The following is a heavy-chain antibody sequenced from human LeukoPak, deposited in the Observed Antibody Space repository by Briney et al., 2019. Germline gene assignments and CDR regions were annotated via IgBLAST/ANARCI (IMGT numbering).Heavy chain of an antibody. CDR3: ARQRMDGMDV. J-gene: IGHJ6*02. V-gene: IGHV4-59*08. D-gene: IGHD2-8*01. CDR2: IYYSGSN. Sequence: SETLSLTCTLSGGSISSYYWSWIRQPPGEGLEWIGYIYYSGSNNYIPSLKSRATISVDTSKNQFSLKLSSVTAADTAVYYCARQRMDGMDVWGQGTTVTVSS. CDR1: GGSISSYY.